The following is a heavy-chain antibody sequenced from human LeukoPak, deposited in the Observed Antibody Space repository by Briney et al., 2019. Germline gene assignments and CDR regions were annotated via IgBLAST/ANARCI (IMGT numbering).Heavy chain of an antibody. J-gene: IGHJ4*02. V-gene: IGHV3-48*03. CDR1: GFTFNNYE. CDR3: ARQAYGSGWF. D-gene: IGHD6-19*01. Sequence: GGSLRLSCSASGFTFNNYEMSWVRQAPGKGLEWVSYISGSGSISYYSDSVKGRFTISRDNAKNSVSLQMNTLRAEDTGVYYCARQAYGSGWFWGQGTLVSVSS. CDR2: ISGSGSIS.